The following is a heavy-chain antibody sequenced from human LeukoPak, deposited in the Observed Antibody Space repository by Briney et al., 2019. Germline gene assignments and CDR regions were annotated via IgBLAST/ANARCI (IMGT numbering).Heavy chain of an antibody. CDR3: GRDPPGLRIRMAAFDH. J-gene: IGHJ4*02. CDR2: IGGSGGVT. Sequence: GGSLRLSCAASGFTFSTYAMTWVRQAPGKGLEWVSGIGGSGGVTYYADSVKGRFTISRDNSKNTLYLQMTSLRPEDTAVYYCGRDPPGLRIRMAAFDHSGQGTLLTVSS. CDR1: GFTFSTYA. D-gene: IGHD2-15*01. V-gene: IGHV3-23*01.